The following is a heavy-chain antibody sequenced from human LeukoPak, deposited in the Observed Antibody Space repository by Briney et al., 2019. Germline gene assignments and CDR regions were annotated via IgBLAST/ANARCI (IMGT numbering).Heavy chain of an antibody. J-gene: IGHJ4*02. CDR1: GFTFSSYN. D-gene: IGHD3-3*01. V-gene: IGHV3-21*01. CDR2: ISSRSSYI. Sequence: GESLTLSCAASGFTFSSYNMRWVRQPPGKGLEWVSSISSRSSYIFYADSVKGRFTISRDNAKKSLYLQMNSLRAEDTAVYYCASGVNYFDYWGQGTLVTVSS. CDR3: ASGVNYFDY.